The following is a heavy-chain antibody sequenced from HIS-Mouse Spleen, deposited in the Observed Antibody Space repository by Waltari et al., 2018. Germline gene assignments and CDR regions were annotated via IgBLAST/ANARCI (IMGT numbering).Heavy chain of an antibody. J-gene: IGHJ2*01. CDR3: AREIPYSSSWYDWYFDL. CDR2: IYYSGST. CDR1: GGSIRSSSYY. Sequence: QLQLKESGPGLVKPSETLSLTCTVSGGSIRSSSYYWGWLRQPPGKGLEWIGSIYYSGSTYYNPSLKSRVTISVDTSKNQFSLKLSSVTAADTAVYYCAREIPYSSSWYDWYFDLWGRGTLVTVSS. V-gene: IGHV4-39*07. D-gene: IGHD6-13*01.